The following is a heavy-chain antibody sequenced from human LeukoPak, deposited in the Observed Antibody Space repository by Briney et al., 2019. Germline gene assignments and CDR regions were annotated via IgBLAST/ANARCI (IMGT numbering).Heavy chain of an antibody. D-gene: IGHD2-15*01. J-gene: IGHJ4*02. CDR2: IYYSGST. Sequence: SETLSLTCTVSGGSISSGDYYWNWIRQHPGKGLEWVGYIYYSGSTSYNPSLKSRVTISVDTSKNQFSLKLSSVTAADTAVYYCARESSAAATPHIDYWGQGTLVTVSS. V-gene: IGHV4-31*03. CDR3: ARESSAAATPHIDY. CDR1: GGSISSGDYY.